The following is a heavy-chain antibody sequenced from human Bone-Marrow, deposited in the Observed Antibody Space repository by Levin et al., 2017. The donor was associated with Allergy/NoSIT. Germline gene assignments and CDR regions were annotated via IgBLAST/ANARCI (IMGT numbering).Heavy chain of an antibody. CDR3: ARGDHYFLPITKFDF. D-gene: IGHD2/OR15-2a*01. CDR2: ISDSGGT. CDR1: GASVTSHGYY. J-gene: IGHJ4*02. V-gene: IGHV4-61*08. Sequence: SETLSLTCSVSGASVTSHGYYWTWVRQTPGKGLEWIGYISDSGGTDYNPSLSGRVTISVDTSKNDFSLTLNSVTAADTAIYFCARGDHYFLPITKFDFWSQGTLVTVSA.